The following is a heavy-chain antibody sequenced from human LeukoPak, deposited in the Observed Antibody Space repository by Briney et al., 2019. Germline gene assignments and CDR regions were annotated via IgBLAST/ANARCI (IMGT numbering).Heavy chain of an antibody. V-gene: IGHV1-2*02. CDR2: INPNSGGT. J-gene: IGHJ4*02. D-gene: IGHD6-19*01. CDR1: GYTFTGYY. Sequence: ASVKVSCKASGYTFTGYYMHWVRQAPGQGLEWMGWINPNSGGTNYAQRFQGRVTMTRDTSISTAYIELSRLRSDDTAVYYCAREEPVAATGPDYWGQGTLVTVSS. CDR3: AREEPVAATGPDY.